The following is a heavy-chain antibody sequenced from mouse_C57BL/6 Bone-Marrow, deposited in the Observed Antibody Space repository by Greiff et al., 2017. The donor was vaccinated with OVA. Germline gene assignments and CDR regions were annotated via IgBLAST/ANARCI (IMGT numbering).Heavy chain of an antibody. V-gene: IGHV5-17*01. J-gene: IGHJ2*01. Sequence: EVKLMESGGGLVKPGGSLKLSCAASGFTFSDYGMHWVRQAPEKGLEWVACISSGSSTIYYADTVKGRFTISRDNAKNTLFLQMTSLRSEDTAMYYCARRDYGSSLDYWGQGTTLTVSS. D-gene: IGHD1-1*01. CDR3: ARRDYGSSLDY. CDR1: GFTFSDYG. CDR2: ISSGSSTI.